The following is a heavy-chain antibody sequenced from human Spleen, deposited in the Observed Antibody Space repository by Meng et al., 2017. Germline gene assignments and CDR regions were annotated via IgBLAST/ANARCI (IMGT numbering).Heavy chain of an antibody. D-gene: IGHD6-13*01. CDR2: IETKSEGGTA. Sequence: GESLKISCAASGFTFSNGWMTWVRQAPGKGLEWVGRIETKSEGGTADYAAPVKGRFSISRDDSKNTLYLQMNTLISEDTGVYFCATGAAAADHWGQGTRVTGFS. CDR1: GFTFSNGW. V-gene: IGHV3-15*04. J-gene: IGHJ4*02. CDR3: ATGAAAADH.